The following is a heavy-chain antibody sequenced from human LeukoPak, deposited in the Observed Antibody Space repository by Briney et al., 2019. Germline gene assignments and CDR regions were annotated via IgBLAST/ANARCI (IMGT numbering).Heavy chain of an antibody. V-gene: IGHV3-7*01. CDR2: IKQDGSVK. J-gene: IGHJ4*02. Sequence: PGGSLRLLCAASGFPFSTYWMRCVRHTREKALEFVANIKQDGSVKNYMDSLKGRSTISRDNASESLYLEINSLRADDTAVYYCARDPESSAFDLWGQGTLVTVSS. CDR1: GFPFSTYW. CDR3: ARDPESSAFDL. D-gene: IGHD5/OR15-5a*01.